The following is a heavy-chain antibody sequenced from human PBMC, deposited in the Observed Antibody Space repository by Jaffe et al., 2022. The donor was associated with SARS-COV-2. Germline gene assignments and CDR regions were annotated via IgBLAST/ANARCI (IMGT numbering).Heavy chain of an antibody. CDR1: GFTFTYAW. CDR3: ITYTARG. Sequence: EVHLVESGGGVVKPGGSLRLSCAASGFTFTYAWMNWVRQAPGKGLEWIGRIKSKTAGETTDYAAPVKGRFTISRDDSKNTLYLQLNSLKIEDTAVYYCITYTARGWGQGTLVTVSS. J-gene: IGHJ4*02. CDR2: IKSKTAGETT. D-gene: IGHD3-10*01. V-gene: IGHV3-15*01.